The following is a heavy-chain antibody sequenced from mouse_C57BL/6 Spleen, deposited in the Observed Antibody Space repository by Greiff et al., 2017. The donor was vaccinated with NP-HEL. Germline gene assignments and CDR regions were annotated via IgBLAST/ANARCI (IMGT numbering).Heavy chain of an antibody. CDR3: VRDLRITTVVADAY. D-gene: IGHD1-1*01. Sequence: EVKLVESGGGLVQPKGSLKLSCAASGFTFNTYAMHWVRQAPGKGLEWVARIRSKSSNYATYYADSVKDRFTISRDDSQSMLYLQMNNLKTEDTAMYYCVRDLRITTVVADAYWGQGTLVTVSA. CDR1: GFTFNTYA. J-gene: IGHJ3*01. V-gene: IGHV10-3*01. CDR2: IRSKSSNYAT.